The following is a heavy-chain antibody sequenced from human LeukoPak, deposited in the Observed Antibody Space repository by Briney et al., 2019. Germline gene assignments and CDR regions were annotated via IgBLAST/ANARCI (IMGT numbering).Heavy chain of an antibody. D-gene: IGHD1-26*01. V-gene: IGHV4-59*08. J-gene: IGHJ4*02. CDR3: ARESSSGSYQFDY. Sequence: PSETLSLTCTVSGGSISTYYWNWIRQPPGKGLEWIGYVYYSGRTNYNPSLKSRVTISIDTSKSQFSLKLSSVTAADTAVYYCARESSSGSYQFDYWGQGTLVTVSS. CDR2: VYYSGRT. CDR1: GGSISTYY.